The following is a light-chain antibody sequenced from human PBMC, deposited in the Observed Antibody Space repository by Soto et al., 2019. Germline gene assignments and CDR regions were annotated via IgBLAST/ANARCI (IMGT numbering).Light chain of an antibody. V-gene: IGLV2-14*01. CDR2: DVS. J-gene: IGLJ1*01. CDR3: SSYTSSSSNV. CDR1: SSDVGGYSY. Sequence: QSVRKQPASGSGAPGQSSPISCTGTSSDVGGYSYVSWYQQCPGKAPKLMIFDVSYRPSGVSNRFSGSKSGNTASLTISGLQAEDEADYYCSSYTSSSSNVFGTGTKVTVL.